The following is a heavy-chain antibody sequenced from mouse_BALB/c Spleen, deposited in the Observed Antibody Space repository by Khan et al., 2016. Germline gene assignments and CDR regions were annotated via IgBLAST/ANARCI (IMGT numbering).Heavy chain of an antibody. Sequence: VQLQQSGAELVRSGASVKLSCTASGFNIKDYYMHWVKQRPEQGLEWIGWIDPENGDTEFAPKFQGKATMTADTSSNTAYLHLSSLTSEDTAVCYCYEEVRRGYFDCWGQGTTLTVSS. J-gene: IGHJ2*01. CDR3: YEEVRRGYFDC. V-gene: IGHV14-4*02. CDR2: IDPENGDT. CDR1: GFNIKDYY.